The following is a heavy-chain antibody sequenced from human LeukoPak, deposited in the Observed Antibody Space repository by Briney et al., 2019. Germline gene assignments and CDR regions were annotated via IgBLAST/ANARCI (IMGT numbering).Heavy chain of an antibody. CDR2: ISYDGSNK. D-gene: IGHD3-9*01. V-gene: IGHV3-30*04. J-gene: IGHJ4*02. CDR1: GFTFSSYA. CDR3: ALGGYFDWLSFDY. Sequence: GGSLRLSCAASGFTFSSYAMHWVRQAPGKGLEWVAVISYDGSNKYYADSVKGRFTTSRDNSKNTLYLQMNSLRAEDTAVYYCALGGYFDWLSFDYWGQGTLVTVSS.